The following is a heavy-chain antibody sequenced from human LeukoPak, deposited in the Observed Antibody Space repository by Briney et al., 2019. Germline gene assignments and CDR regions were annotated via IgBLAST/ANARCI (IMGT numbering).Heavy chain of an antibody. J-gene: IGHJ6*02. Sequence: GGSLRLSCAASGFTFSSYGMHWVRQAPGKGLEWVAVIWYDGSKQNYADSMKGRFTISRDNSKSTLYLQMNSLRAEDTAVYYCATVRRGSSGWYADVWGQGTTVTVSS. CDR1: GFTFSSYG. V-gene: IGHV3-33*01. CDR2: IWYDGSKQ. D-gene: IGHD6-19*01. CDR3: ATVRRGSSGWYADV.